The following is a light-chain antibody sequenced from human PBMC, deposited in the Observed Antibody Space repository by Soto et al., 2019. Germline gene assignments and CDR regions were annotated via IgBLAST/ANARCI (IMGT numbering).Light chain of an antibody. CDR3: QVWDIMTDNYV. V-gene: IGLV3-21*04. J-gene: IGLJ1*01. CDR1: NIGDKR. CDR2: YDS. Sequence: SYELTQPPSVSVAPEKTATITCGGDNIGDKRVHWYRQKPGQAPVLLISYDSDRPSGIPERFSGSYSGNTATLTISRVEAGDEADYYCQVWDIMTDNYVFGGGTKVTVL.